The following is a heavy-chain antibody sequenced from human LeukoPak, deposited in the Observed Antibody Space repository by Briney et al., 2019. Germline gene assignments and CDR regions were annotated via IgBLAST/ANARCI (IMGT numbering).Heavy chain of an antibody. CDR1: GGSFSGYY. CDR2: INHSGST. D-gene: IGHD2-21*01. V-gene: IGHV4-34*01. Sequence: SETLSLTCVVYGGSFSGYYWSWIRQPPGKGLEWIGEINHSGSTNYNPSLKSRVTISVVTSKNQFSLKLSSVTAADTAVYYCASSNWAWVVVAWGQGTLVTVSA. J-gene: IGHJ4*02. CDR3: ASSNWAWVVVA.